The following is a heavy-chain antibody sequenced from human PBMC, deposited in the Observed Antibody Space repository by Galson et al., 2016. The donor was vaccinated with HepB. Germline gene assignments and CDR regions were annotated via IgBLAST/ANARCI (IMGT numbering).Heavy chain of an antibody. Sequence: SVKVSCKASGYTFTGYYMHWVRQAPGQGLEWMGWINPDSGVTSYAQKFQGRVAMTRDTSISTVYMELSRLKSDDTAIYYCARDRYSGSYYIGAFDIWGQGTMVTVS. CDR2: INPDSGVT. J-gene: IGHJ3*02. D-gene: IGHD1-26*01. V-gene: IGHV1-2*02. CDR3: ARDRYSGSYYIGAFDI. CDR1: GYTFTGYY.